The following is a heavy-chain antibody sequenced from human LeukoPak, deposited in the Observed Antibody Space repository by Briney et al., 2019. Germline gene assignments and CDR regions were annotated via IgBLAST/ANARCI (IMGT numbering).Heavy chain of an antibody. D-gene: IGHD3-3*01. J-gene: IGHJ6*02. CDR2: MNPNSGNT. Sequence: ASVKVSCKASGYTFTSYDIHWVRQATGQGLEWMGWMNPNSGNTGYAQKFQGRVAMTRNTSLSTAYMELSSLRSEDTAVYYCASITYYDFWSGYYTGILSPTYYYYYYGMDVWGQGTTVTVSS. V-gene: IGHV1-8*01. CDR3: ASITYYDFWSGYYTGILSPTYYYYYYGMDV. CDR1: GYTFTSYD.